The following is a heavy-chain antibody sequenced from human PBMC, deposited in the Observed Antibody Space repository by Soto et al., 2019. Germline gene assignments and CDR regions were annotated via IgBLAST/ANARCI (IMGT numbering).Heavy chain of an antibody. CDR3: AHRLDDVSPFDS. J-gene: IGHJ4*02. D-gene: IGHD3-3*01. CDR2: IYWDDDK. V-gene: IGHV2-5*02. Sequence: QITLKESGPTLVKPTQTLTLTCTCSGLSLSSSGVNVGWIRQPPGKALDWLALIYWDDDKRYNPSLKSRLTVTKHTSENQVVLTMTNMDPVDTATYFCAHRLDDVSPFDSWGQGALVTVSS. CDR1: GLSLSSSGVN.